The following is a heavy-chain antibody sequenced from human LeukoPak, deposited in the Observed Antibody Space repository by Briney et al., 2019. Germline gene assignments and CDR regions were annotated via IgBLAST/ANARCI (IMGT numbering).Heavy chain of an antibody. Sequence: TLSLTCTVSGGSISSGGYYWSWIRQHPGKGLEWIGYIYYSGSTYYNPSLKSRVTISVDTSKNQFSLKLSSVTAADTAVYYCARGLWDSTGFDYWGQGTLVTVSS. J-gene: IGHJ4*02. CDR2: IYYSGST. CDR1: GGSISSGGYY. CDR3: ARGLWDSTGFDY. D-gene: IGHD2/OR15-2a*01. V-gene: IGHV4-31*03.